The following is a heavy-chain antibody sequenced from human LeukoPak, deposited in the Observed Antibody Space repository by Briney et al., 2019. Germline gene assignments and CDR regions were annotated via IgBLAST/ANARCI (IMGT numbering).Heavy chain of an antibody. J-gene: IGHJ5*02. CDR3: ARGFGSGTSPIDL. CDR1: GRSIRSVY. D-gene: IGHD3-10*01. V-gene: IGHV4-4*07. CDR2: IYATDLT. Sequence: SETLSLTCTVSGRSIRSVYWNWIRQSAGKGLEWIGRIYATDLTNYNPSLKSRVTLSVDMSKNELSLTLKSVTAADTAVHYCARGFGSGTSPIDLWGQGALVTVSS.